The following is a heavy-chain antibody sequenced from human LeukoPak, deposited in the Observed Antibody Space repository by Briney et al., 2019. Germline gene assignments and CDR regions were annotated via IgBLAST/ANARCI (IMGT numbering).Heavy chain of an antibody. J-gene: IGHJ4*02. D-gene: IGHD6-13*01. CDR3: AKGIPGEQLVHDY. CDR2: INHSGST. V-gene: IGHV4-34*01. Sequence: PSETLSLTCAVYGGSFSGYYWSWIRQPPGKGLEWIGEINHSGSTNYNPSLKSRVTISVDTSKSQFSLKLSSVTAADTAVYYCAKGIPGEQLVHDYWGQGTLVTVSS. CDR1: GGSFSGYY.